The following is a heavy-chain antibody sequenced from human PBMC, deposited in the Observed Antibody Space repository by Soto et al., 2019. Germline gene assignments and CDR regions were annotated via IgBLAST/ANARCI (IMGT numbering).Heavy chain of an antibody. CDR3: AGDRRSSWYQADAFDV. CDR1: GYTFSNYG. CDR2: INTSNGNT. Sequence: QVQLVQSGAEVKKPGASVKVSCKASGYTFSNYGISWVRQAPGQGLEWMGWINTSNGNTDYAQKFQGRVTMTTDTSSITAYMELRSLRSDDTAVYYCAGDRRSSWYQADAFDVWGQGTMVIVS. V-gene: IGHV1-18*01. D-gene: IGHD6-13*01. J-gene: IGHJ3*01.